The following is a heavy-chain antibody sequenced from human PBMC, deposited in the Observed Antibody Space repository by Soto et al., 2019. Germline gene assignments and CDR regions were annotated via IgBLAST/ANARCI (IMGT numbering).Heavy chain of an antibody. CDR3: ARDKRGGNPNDAFDI. Sequence: GPSVKVSCKASGYTFTSYYMHWVRQAPGQGLEWMGIINPSGGSTSYAQKFQGRVTMTRDTSTSTVYMELSSLRSEDTAVYYCARDKRGGNPNDAFDIWGQGTMVTVSS. V-gene: IGHV1-46*01. CDR1: GYTFTSYY. D-gene: IGHD2-15*01. CDR2: INPSGGST. J-gene: IGHJ3*02.